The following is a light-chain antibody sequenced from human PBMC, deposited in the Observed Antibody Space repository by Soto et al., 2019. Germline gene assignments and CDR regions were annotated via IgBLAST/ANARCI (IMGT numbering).Light chain of an antibody. CDR2: GAS. J-gene: IGKJ2*01. V-gene: IGKV3-20*01. CDR3: QYCGRSPYT. Sequence: EIVLTQSPGTLSLSPGERATLSCRASQSLTSTYLAWYQQKPGQAPRLLVYGASSRATGIPDRFSGSGSGTDFTLTVSRLEPDDVAVYYCQYCGRSPYTFGQGTKLEI. CDR1: QSLTSTY.